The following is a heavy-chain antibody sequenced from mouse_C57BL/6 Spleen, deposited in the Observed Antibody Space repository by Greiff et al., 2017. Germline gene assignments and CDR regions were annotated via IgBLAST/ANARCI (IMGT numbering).Heavy chain of an antibody. Sequence: VQLQQSGPELVKPGASVKISCKASGYTFTDYYMNWVKQSHGKSLEWIGDINPNNGGTSYNQKFKGKATLTVDKSSSTAYMELRSLTSEDSAVYYCARWDEYYFDYWGQVTTLTVSS. CDR1: GYTFTDYY. CDR3: ARWDEYYFDY. D-gene: IGHD4-1*01. V-gene: IGHV1-26*01. J-gene: IGHJ2*01. CDR2: INPNNGGT.